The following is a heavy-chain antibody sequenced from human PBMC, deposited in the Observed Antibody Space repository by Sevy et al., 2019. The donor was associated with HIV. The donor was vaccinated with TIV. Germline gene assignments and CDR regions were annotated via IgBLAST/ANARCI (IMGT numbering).Heavy chain of an antibody. V-gene: IGHV3-15*07. CDR1: GFTFNQAW. D-gene: IGHD3-10*01. CDR2: IKTKIYGGTT. J-gene: IGHJ4*02. CDR3: TDIGQVPFDY. Sequence: GGFLRLSCGASGFTFNQAWMDWVRQAPGKGLEWVGRIKTKIYGGTTDYAAPVKGRFTISKDDSESKLYLQMNGLKTEDTAVYYCTDIGQVPFDYWGQGALVTVSS.